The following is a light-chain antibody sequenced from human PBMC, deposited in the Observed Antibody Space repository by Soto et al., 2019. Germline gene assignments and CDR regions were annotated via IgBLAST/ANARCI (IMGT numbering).Light chain of an antibody. CDR2: DAS. V-gene: IGKV1-5*01. CDR1: QSISSW. Sequence: DIETSQSPSSLSASVVYIFTITFRASQSISSWLAWYQQKPGKAPKLLIYDASSLESGVPSRFSGSGSGTEFTLTISSLQPDDFATYYCKQYNSYWKCGQGNKGAIK. CDR3: KQYNSYWK. J-gene: IGKJ1*01.